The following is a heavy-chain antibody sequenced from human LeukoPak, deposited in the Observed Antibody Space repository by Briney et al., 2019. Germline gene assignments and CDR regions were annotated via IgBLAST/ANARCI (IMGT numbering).Heavy chain of an antibody. J-gene: IGHJ6*03. CDR3: ARTVWFGEFTGYYMDV. V-gene: IGHV4-34*01. CDR1: GGSFSGYY. Sequence: SETLSLTCAVYGGSFSGYYWSWIRQPPGKGLEWIGEINHSGSTNYNPSLKSRVTISVDTSKNQFSLKLSSVTAADTAVYYCARTVWFGEFTGYYMDVWGKGTTVTVSS. D-gene: IGHD3-10*01. CDR2: INHSGST.